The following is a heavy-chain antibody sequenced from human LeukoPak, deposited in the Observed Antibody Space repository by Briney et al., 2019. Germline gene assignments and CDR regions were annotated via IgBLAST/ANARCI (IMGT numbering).Heavy chain of an antibody. J-gene: IGHJ4*02. D-gene: IGHD3-22*01. Sequence: GASVKVSCKTSGYTFISYGLAWVRQAPGQGLEWMGWVSPYDGKTDYIEKFQGRVTMTTDTSSNTAYLELRSLRSDDTAVYYCARDGLRDSSGYYTPNPVDYWGQGTLVTASS. V-gene: IGHV1-18*01. CDR1: GYTFISYG. CDR3: ARDGLRDSSGYYTPNPVDY. CDR2: VSPYDGKT.